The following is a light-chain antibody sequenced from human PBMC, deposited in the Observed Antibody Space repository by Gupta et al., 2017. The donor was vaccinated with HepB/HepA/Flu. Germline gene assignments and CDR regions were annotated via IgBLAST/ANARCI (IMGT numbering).Light chain of an antibody. CDR3: HQYDNEPLT. Sequence: LLTQPPGTLSLSPGERATLSSRASQSLSRNSLAWYQQKPGQPPRLLIYGASISATGIPDRFSGSGSGTDFTLTISRLVPEDFAVYYCHQYDNEPLTFGGGTKVEIK. J-gene: IGKJ4*01. CDR2: GAS. V-gene: IGKV3-20*01. CDR1: QSLSRNS.